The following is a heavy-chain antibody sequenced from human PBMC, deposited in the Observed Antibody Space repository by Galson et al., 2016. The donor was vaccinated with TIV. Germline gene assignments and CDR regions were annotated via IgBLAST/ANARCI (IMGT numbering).Heavy chain of an antibody. CDR3: ARGRYLRTHYYGSGRDFDY. CDR1: GGSFSNYY. J-gene: IGHJ4*02. CDR2: INDSGST. D-gene: IGHD3-10*01. Sequence: ETLSLTCAVYGGSFSNYYWNWIRHSPEKGLEWIGEINDSGSTKYNPSLKSRVSISVDTSKNQFSLRLTPVNAADTAVYYCARGRYLRTHYYGSGRDFDYWAQGTLVTVSS. V-gene: IGHV4-34*01.